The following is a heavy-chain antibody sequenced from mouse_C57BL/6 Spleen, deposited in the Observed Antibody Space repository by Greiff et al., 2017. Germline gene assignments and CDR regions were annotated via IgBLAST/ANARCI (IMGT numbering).Heavy chain of an antibody. CDR2: ISSGSSTI. D-gene: IGHD1-1*01. CDR3: ARDYDGVMDY. J-gene: IGHJ4*01. CDR1: GFTFSDYG. Sequence: EVKVEESGGGLVKPGGSLKLSCAASGFTFSDYGMHWVRQAPEKGLEWVAYISSGSSTIYYADTVKGRFTISRDNAKNTLFLQMTSLRSEDTAMYYCARDYDGVMDYWGQGTSVTVSS. V-gene: IGHV5-17*01.